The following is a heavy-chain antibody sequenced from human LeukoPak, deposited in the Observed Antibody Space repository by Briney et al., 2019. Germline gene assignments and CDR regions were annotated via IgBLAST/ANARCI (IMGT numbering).Heavy chain of an antibody. Sequence: GGSLRLSCAASGFTFDDYAMHWVRQAPGKGLEGVSGISWNSGSIGYADSVKGRFTISRDNAKNSLYLQMNSLRVEDTAWYYCAKDVEGYDILTAPDHWGQGTLVTVSS. J-gene: IGHJ4*02. V-gene: IGHV3-9*01. CDR3: AKDVEGYDILTAPDH. CDR2: ISWNSGSI. CDR1: GFTFDDYA. D-gene: IGHD3-9*01.